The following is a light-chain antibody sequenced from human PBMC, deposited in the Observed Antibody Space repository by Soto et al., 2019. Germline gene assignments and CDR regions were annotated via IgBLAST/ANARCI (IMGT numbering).Light chain of an antibody. J-gene: IGLJ2*01. Sequence: QSALTQPRSVSGSPGQSVTISCTGTYSDIGSYNDVSWYQHHPAKAPRLMIFDVSQRPSGFPDRFSGSKSGNTASLTITGLQAEDEADYSCQSFYTSLGRSVFGGGTKLTVL. CDR2: DVS. CDR3: QSFYTSLGRSV. CDR1: YSDIGSYND. V-gene: IGLV2-11*01.